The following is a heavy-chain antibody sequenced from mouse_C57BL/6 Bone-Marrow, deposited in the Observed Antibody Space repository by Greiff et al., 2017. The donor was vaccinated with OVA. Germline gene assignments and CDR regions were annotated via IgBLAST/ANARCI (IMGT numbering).Heavy chain of an antibody. V-gene: IGHV5-17*01. D-gene: IGHD2-4*01. CDR2: ISSGSSTI. Sequence: EVKLVESGGGLVKPGGSLKLSCAASGFTFSDYGMHWVRQAPEKGLEWVAYISSGSSTIDYADTVKGRFTISRDNAKNTLFLPMTRLRSADTAIYYFARPRGLRRAPHWYFDVWGTGTTVTVSS. CDR3: ARPRGLRRAPHWYFDV. CDR1: GFTFSDYG. J-gene: IGHJ1*03.